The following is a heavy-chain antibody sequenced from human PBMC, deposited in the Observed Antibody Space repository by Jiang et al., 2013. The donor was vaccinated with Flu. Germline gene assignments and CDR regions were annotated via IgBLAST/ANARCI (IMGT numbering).Heavy chain of an antibody. CDR2: IRYDGSNK. CDR1: GFTFSSNG. Sequence: VQLLESGGGVVQPGGSLRLSCAASGFTFSSNGMHWVRQAPGKGLEWVAFIRYDGSNKYYADSVKGRFTISRDNSKNTLYLQMNSLRAEDTAVYYCAKASVGATTYYFDYWGQGTLVTVSS. D-gene: IGHD1-26*01. V-gene: IGHV3-30*02. CDR3: AKASVGATTYYFDY. J-gene: IGHJ4*02.